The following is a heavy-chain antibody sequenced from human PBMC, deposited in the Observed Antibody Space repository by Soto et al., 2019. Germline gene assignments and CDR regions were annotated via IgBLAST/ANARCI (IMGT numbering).Heavy chain of an antibody. CDR2: ILHTGGT. V-gene: IGHV4-30-2*01. Sequence: SETLSLTCAASGGSISGGGFSWSWIRQPPGKGLEWIGYILHTGGTQYNPSLKSRVSMSVDKSKNQFSLHLTSVTAADTAVYYCARLQFGEGFDYWGQGALVTVSS. CDR1: GGSISGGGFS. J-gene: IGHJ4*02. CDR3: ARLQFGEGFDY. D-gene: IGHD3-10*01.